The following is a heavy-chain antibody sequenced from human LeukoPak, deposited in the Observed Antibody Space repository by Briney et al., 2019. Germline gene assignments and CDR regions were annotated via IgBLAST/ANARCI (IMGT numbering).Heavy chain of an antibody. Sequence: GASVKVSCKASGYTFTGYYMHWVRQAHGQGLEWMGWINPNSGGTNYAQKFQGRVTMTRDTSISTAYMELSRLRSDDTAVYYCARRRTGYSGYDYDYWGQGTLVTVSS. CDR1: GYTFTGYY. D-gene: IGHD5-12*01. CDR3: ARRRTGYSGYDYDY. CDR2: INPNSGGT. V-gene: IGHV1-2*02. J-gene: IGHJ4*02.